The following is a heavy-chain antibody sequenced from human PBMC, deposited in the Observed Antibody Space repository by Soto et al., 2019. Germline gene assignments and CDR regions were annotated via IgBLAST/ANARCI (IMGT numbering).Heavy chain of an antibody. J-gene: IGHJ6*03. Sequence: SETLSLTCTVSGGSISSGGYYWSWIRQHPGKGLEWIGYIYHSGSTYYNPSLKSRVTISVDTSKNQFSLKLSSVTAADTAVYYCARAYCSSTSCYFYYYMDVWGKGTTVTVSS. D-gene: IGHD2-2*01. V-gene: IGHV4-31*03. CDR2: IYHSGST. CDR3: ARAYCSSTSCYFYYYMDV. CDR1: GGSISSGGYY.